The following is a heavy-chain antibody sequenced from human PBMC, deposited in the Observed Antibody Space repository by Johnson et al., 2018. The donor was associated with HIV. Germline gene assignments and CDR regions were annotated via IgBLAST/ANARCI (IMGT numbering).Heavy chain of an antibody. Sequence: QVQLVESGGGLLKPGGSLRLYCAASGFTFSDYYMSWIRQAPGTGLEWVAVISYDGSNKYYADSVKGRFTISRDNSKNTLYLQMNSLRAEDTAVYYCARDGTRYYYDSSGSRGTFDIWGQGTMVTVSS. CDR3: ARDGTRYYYDSSGSRGTFDI. V-gene: IGHV3-30*03. D-gene: IGHD3-22*01. CDR1: GFTFSDYY. J-gene: IGHJ3*02. CDR2: ISYDGSNK.